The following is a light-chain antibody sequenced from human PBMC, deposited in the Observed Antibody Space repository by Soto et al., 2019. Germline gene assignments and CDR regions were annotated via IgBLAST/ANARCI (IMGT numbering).Light chain of an antibody. CDR3: SSYTSSRTYV. Sequence: ALTQPASVSGSPGQSIAISCTGTSSDVGAYNYVSWYQQHPGKAPKLMIYDVSNRPSGVSSRFSGSKSGNTASLTISGLQAEDEADYYCSSYTSSRTYVFGPGTKVTVL. J-gene: IGLJ1*01. CDR2: DVS. V-gene: IGLV2-14*01. CDR1: SSDVGAYNY.